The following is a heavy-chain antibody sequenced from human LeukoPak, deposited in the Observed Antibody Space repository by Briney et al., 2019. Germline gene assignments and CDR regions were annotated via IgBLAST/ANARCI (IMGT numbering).Heavy chain of an antibody. J-gene: IGHJ4*02. Sequence: GEPLKISGKGSGYTFTTYWIGWVRQMPGKGLEWMGIIYPDDSDTRDSPSFQGQVTISADKSISTAYLQWSSLRASDTAMYYCARSSSNYNYWGQGTLVTVSS. CDR1: GYTFTTYW. V-gene: IGHV5-51*01. CDR3: ARSSSNYNY. CDR2: IYPDDSDT. D-gene: IGHD6-13*01.